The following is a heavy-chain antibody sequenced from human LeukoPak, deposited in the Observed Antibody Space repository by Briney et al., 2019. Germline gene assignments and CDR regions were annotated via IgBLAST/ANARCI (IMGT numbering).Heavy chain of an antibody. CDR2: IYHSGKS. CDR1: GYSISSGYY. D-gene: IGHD2-21*02. Sequence: SETLSLTCIVSGYSISSGYYWDWIRQPPGKGLEWIASIYHSGKSYYNPSLKSRVTISVDTSKNQFSLKLSSVTAADTAVYYCARWSGIVVVTAIRGAFDIWGQGTMVTVSS. CDR3: ARWSGIVVVTAIRGAFDI. V-gene: IGHV4-38-2*02. J-gene: IGHJ3*02.